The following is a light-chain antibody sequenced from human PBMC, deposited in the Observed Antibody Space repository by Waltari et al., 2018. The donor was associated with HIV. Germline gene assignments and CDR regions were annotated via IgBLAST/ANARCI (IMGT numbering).Light chain of an antibody. CDR1: SAHIGAGYV. V-gene: IGLV1-40*01. CDR3: QSYDSSLTGSV. CDR2: GNN. J-gene: IGLJ2*01. Sequence: QSVLTPPPSVSRAPGQRVTISSTGRSAHIGAGYVFHWYPQVPGTAPKLLIYGNNKRPSGVPDRFSASKSGASPSLAITGLQAEDEADYYCQSYDSSLTGSVFGGGTKLTVL.